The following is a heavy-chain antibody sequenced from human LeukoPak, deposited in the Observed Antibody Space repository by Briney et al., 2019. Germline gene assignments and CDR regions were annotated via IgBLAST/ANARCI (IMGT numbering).Heavy chain of an antibody. CDR1: GFTFSNYA. J-gene: IGHJ4*02. D-gene: IGHD3-22*01. CDR3: AKYYYDSSTYSFDY. Sequence: GGSLRLSCAASGFTFSNYAMSWVRLAPGKGLEWLSSISSSGGDTDYADSVKGRFTISRDNSKNTLYVQMNSLRAEDTAVYYCAKYYYDSSTYSFDYWGQGTLGTVSS. V-gene: IGHV3-23*01. CDR2: ISSSGGDT.